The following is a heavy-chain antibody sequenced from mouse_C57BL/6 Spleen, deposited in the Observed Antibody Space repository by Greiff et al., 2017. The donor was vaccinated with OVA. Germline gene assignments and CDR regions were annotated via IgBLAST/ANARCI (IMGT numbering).Heavy chain of an antibody. CDR3: ARAPTAQATPWFAY. CDR2: IYPSDSET. J-gene: IGHJ3*01. D-gene: IGHD3-2*02. Sequence: VQLQQPGAELVRPGSSVKLSCKASGYTFTSYWMDWVKQRPGQGLEWIGNIYPSDSETHYNQKFKDKATLTVDKSSSTAYMQLSSLTSEDSAVYYCARAPTAQATPWFAYWGQGTLVTVSA. CDR1: GYTFTSYW. V-gene: IGHV1-61*01.